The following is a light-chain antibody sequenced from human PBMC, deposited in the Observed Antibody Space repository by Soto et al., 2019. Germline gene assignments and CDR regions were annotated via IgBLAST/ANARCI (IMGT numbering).Light chain of an antibody. J-gene: IGKJ1*01. CDR2: GAS. CDR1: QSVSNNY. Sequence: EIVLTQSPGTVSLSPGERATLSCRASQSVSNNYLAWYQQKPGQAPRLLIYGASTRATGIPARFSGSGSGTDFTLTISRLEPEDFAVYYCQQYGSSPVTFGQGTKVDIK. V-gene: IGKV3-20*01. CDR3: QQYGSSPVT.